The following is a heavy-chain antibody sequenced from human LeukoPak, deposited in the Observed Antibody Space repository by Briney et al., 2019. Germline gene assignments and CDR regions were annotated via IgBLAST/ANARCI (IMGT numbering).Heavy chain of an antibody. Sequence: SVKVSCKASGGNSSYAISWVRQAPGQGLEWMGGIIPISGTANYAQKFQGRVTITADKSTSTAYMELSSLRSDDTTVYYCARFFASITMVRGVDFDYWGQGTLVTVSS. D-gene: IGHD3-10*01. CDR3: ARFFASITMVRGVDFDY. CDR1: GGNSSYA. CDR2: IIPISGTA. J-gene: IGHJ4*02. V-gene: IGHV1-69*06.